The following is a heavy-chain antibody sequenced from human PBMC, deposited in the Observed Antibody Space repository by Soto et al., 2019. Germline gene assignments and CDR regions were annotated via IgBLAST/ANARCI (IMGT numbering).Heavy chain of an antibody. Sequence: QVQLVQSGAEVKKPGASVKVSCKASGYTFTSYAMHWVRQAPGQRLEWMGWINAGNGNTKYSQKFQGRVTITRDTSASTAYIELSSLRSEDTAVYYCASTVGYYYGMDVWGQGTTVTVSS. D-gene: IGHD4-17*01. J-gene: IGHJ6*02. V-gene: IGHV1-3*01. CDR1: GYTFTSYA. CDR2: INAGNGNT. CDR3: ASTVGYYYGMDV.